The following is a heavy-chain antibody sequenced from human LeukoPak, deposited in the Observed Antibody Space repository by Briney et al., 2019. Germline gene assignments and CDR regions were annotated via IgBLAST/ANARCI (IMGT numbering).Heavy chain of an antibody. D-gene: IGHD3-3*01. CDR1: GGTFSSYG. V-gene: IGHV1-69*05. CDR3: ARGLTAERDFWSGYYLCHFDY. Sequence: SVKLSCKASGGTFSSYGISWVRQAPGQGLEWMGGIMPIFGTANYAQKFQGRVTITTDESTSTPYMELSSLRSEDTAVYYCARGLTAERDFWSGYYLCHFDYWGQGTLVTVSS. CDR2: IMPIFGTA. J-gene: IGHJ4*02.